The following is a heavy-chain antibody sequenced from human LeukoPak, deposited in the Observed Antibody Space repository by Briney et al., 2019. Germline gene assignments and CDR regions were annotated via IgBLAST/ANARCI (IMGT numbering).Heavy chain of an antibody. CDR2: TYYRSTWYN. CDR1: GDSVSSNSVT. CDR3: ARRLTQYDCFDP. V-gene: IGHV6-1*01. D-gene: IGHD2-2*01. Sequence: SQNLSLTCAISGDSVSSNSVTWNWIRQSPSRGLEWLGRTYYRSTWYNDYAVSVRARITVNPDTSKNQFSLHLNSVTPEDTAVYYCARRLTQYDCFDPWGQGILVTVSS. J-gene: IGHJ5*02.